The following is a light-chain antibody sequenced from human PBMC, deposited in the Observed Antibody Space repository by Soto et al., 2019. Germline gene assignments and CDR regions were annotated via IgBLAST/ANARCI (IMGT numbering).Light chain of an antibody. V-gene: IGLV2-23*02. CDR1: RSDVGSYNL. J-gene: IGLJ1*01. Sequence: QSVLTQPASVSGSPGQSVTISCTGPRSDVGSYNLVSWYQQHPGKAPKLMIYEVSKRPSGVSNRFSGSKSGNTASLTISGLQAEDEADYYCCSYAGSSTLYVFGTGTKVTVL. CDR3: CSYAGSSTLYV. CDR2: EVS.